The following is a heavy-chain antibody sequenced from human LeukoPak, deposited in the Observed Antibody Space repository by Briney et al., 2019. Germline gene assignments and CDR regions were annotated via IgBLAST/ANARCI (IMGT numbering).Heavy chain of an antibody. D-gene: IGHD2-2*01. CDR2: INPNSGGT. CDR3: ARADCSSTSCLNALDI. V-gene: IGHV1-2*06. CDR1: GYTFIGYY. Sequence: ASVKVSCKASGYTFIGYYMHWVRQDPGQGLEWVGRINPNSGGTNYAQKFQGRVTMTRDTSISTAYMELSRLRSDDTAVYYCARADCSSTSCLNALDIWGQGTMVTVSS. J-gene: IGHJ3*02.